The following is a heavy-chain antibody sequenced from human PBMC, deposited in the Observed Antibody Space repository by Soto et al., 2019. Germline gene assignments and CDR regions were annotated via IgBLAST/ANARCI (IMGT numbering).Heavy chain of an antibody. J-gene: IGHJ4*02. CDR3: ARDHPIGYSSSWYDY. Sequence: GGSLRLSCAAPGFTFSSYAMHWVRQAPGKGLEWVAVISYDGSNKYYADSVKGRFTISRDNSKNTLYLQMNSLRAEDTAVYYCARDHPIGYSSSWYDYWGQGTLVTVSS. CDR1: GFTFSSYA. CDR2: ISYDGSNK. V-gene: IGHV3-30-3*01. D-gene: IGHD6-13*01.